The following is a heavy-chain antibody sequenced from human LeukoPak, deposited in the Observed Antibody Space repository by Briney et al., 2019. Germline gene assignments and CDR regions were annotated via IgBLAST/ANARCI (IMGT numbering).Heavy chain of an antibody. CDR3: ARGHCRTNNCPHDSSWPFDP. D-gene: IGHD6-13*01. Sequence: SETLSLTCTVSGGSISSYYWSWIRQPAGKGLEWIGRIYTSGSTKYNPSLKSRVTISVDTSKNQFSLRLNSVTAADTAVYYCARGHCRTNNCPHDSSWPFDPWGQGTLVTVSS. CDR1: GGSISSYY. J-gene: IGHJ5*02. V-gene: IGHV4-4*07. CDR2: IYTSGST.